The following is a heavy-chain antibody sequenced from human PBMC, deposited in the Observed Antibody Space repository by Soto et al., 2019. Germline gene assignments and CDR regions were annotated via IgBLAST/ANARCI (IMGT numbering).Heavy chain of an antibody. D-gene: IGHD2-8*01. Sequence: SGPTLVNPTPTLTLTCTFSGFSLSTSGVGVGWIRQPPGKALEWLALIYWNDDKRYSPSLKSRLTITKDTSKNQVVLTMTNMDPVDTATYYCARAMVYPNGGNDAFDIWGQGTMVTVSS. J-gene: IGHJ3*02. CDR2: IYWNDDK. CDR3: ARAMVYPNGGNDAFDI. V-gene: IGHV2-5*01. CDR1: GFSLSTSGVG.